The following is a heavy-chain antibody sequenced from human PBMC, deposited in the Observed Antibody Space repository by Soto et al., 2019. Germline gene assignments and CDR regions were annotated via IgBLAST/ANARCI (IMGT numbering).Heavy chain of an antibody. CDR2: IYHSGST. V-gene: IGHV4-4*02. CDR1: GVSISISNW. CDR3: ARDVHITMVRGVYYYGMDV. D-gene: IGHD3-10*01. J-gene: IGHJ6*02. Sequence: VSGVSISISNWWSWVRQPPGKGLEWIGEIYHSGSTNYNPSLKSLVTISVDKSKNQFSLKLSSVTAADTAVYYCARDVHITMVRGVYYYGMDVWGQGTPVTVSS.